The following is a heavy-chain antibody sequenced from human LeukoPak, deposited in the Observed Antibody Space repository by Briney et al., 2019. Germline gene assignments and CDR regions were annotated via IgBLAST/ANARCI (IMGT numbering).Heavy chain of an antibody. CDR2: IYYTGNT. J-gene: IGHJ4*02. CDR3: ARGVLRFSKIIGARDH. Sequence: SETLSLTCTFSGASFNSRTNYWGWIRQPPGKTLEWIGTIYYTGNTYYNPSLKSRLTISIDTSRNQFSLRLTAVTAVDTAGYYCARGVLRFSKIIGARDHWRPPTPLTVCS. CDR1: GASFNSRTNY. D-gene: IGHD2/OR15-2a*01. V-gene: IGHV4-39*07.